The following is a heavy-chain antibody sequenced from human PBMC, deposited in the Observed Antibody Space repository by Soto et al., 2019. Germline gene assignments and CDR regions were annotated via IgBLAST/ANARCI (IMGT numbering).Heavy chain of an antibody. CDR3: TRANWYSEY. Sequence: QVQLQESGPGLLKPSETLSLTCTVSGGSISNHYWSCIRQPPGKGLEWIGYIYYNGNTNYNPSLKSRVTMSVDTSRNQISLKLTTVTAADTAVYYCTRANWYSEYWGQGTLVTVSS. D-gene: IGHD7-27*01. CDR1: GGSISNHY. V-gene: IGHV4-59*11. J-gene: IGHJ4*02. CDR2: IYYNGNT.